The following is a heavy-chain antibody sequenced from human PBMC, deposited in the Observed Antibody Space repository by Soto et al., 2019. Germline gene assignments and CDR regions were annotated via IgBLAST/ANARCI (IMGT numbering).Heavy chain of an antibody. CDR2: INHSGST. CDR1: GGSFSGYY. J-gene: IGHJ5*02. D-gene: IGHD3-10*01. V-gene: IGHV4-34*01. CDR3: ARGRGYYYGSGSYYTSDWFDP. Sequence: SETLSLTCAVYGGSFSGYYWSWIRQPPGKGLEWIGEINHSGSTNYNPSLKSRVTISVDTSKNQFSLKLSSVTAADTAVYYCARGRGYYYGSGSYYTSDWFDPWGQGTLVTVSS.